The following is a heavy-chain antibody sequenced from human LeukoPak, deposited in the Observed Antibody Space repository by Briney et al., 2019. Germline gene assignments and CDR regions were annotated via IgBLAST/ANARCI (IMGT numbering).Heavy chain of an antibody. V-gene: IGHV1-46*01. D-gene: IGHD5-24*01. CDR3: VRVRDGYNDAYDI. J-gene: IGHJ3*02. CDR1: GYTFTGYY. CDR2: INPSGGST. Sequence: GASVKVSCKASGYTFTGYYMHWVRQAPGQGLEWMGIINPSGGSTNYAQNSQGRVTMTRDTSTSTVYMELSSLRSEDTAVYYCVRVRDGYNDAYDIWGQGTMVTVPS.